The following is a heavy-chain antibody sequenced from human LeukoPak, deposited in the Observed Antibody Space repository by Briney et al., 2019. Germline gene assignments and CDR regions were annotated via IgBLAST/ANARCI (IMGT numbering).Heavy chain of an antibody. CDR1: GGSISSYY. CDR3: ARGRGSVGKYYYGSGSFGFDP. J-gene: IGHJ5*02. CDR2: IYTSGST. Sequence: SETLSLTCTVSGGSISSYYWSWIRQPAGKGLEWIGRIYTSGSTNYNPSLKSRVTMSVDTSKNQFSLKLSSVTAADTAVYYCARGRGSVGKYYYGSGSFGFDPWGQGTLVTVSS. V-gene: IGHV4-4*07. D-gene: IGHD3-10*01.